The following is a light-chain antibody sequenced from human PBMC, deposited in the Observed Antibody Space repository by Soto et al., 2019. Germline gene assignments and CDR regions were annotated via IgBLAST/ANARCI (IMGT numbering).Light chain of an antibody. CDR3: CSYAGSSTFHV. CDR2: EGS. Sequence: QSALTQPASVSGSPGQSITISCTGNSSDVGSYNLVSWYQQHPGKAPKLMIYEGSKWPSGVSNRFSGSKSGNTASLTISGLQAEDEADYYCCSYAGSSTFHVFGTGTKVTVL. CDR1: SSDVGSYNL. V-gene: IGLV2-23*03. J-gene: IGLJ1*01.